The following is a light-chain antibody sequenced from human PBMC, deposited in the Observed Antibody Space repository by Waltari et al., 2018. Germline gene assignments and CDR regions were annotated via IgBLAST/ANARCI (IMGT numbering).Light chain of an antibody. CDR3: SSYTLTNPVV. Sequence: QSVVTQPASVSGSPGQSISISCTGTSNDIGXNDYVSWYQQHPGRAPQLVIYDVSVRPSVCSIRFSGSKSGNTASLTISGLQAEDEALYYCSSYTLTNPVVFGGGTKLTVL. CDR2: DVS. V-gene: IGLV2-14*03. CDR1: SNDIGXNDY. J-gene: IGLJ2*01.